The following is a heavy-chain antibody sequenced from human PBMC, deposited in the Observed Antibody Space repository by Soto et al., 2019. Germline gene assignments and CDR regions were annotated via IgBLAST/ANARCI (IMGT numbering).Heavy chain of an antibody. Sequence: EVQLLESGGGLVQPGGSLRLSCAASGFTFSSYSMSWVRQAPGKGLEWVSGFRTSGDGGTTYYADSVKGRFTISRDKSKSMTYLQMTSLRDEDTAIYYCAKKVNSGPGSQYFDYWGQGTLVTASS. V-gene: IGHV3-23*01. D-gene: IGHD3-10*01. J-gene: IGHJ4*02. CDR3: AKKVNSGPGSQYFDY. CDR1: GFTFSSYS. CDR2: FRTSGDGGTT.